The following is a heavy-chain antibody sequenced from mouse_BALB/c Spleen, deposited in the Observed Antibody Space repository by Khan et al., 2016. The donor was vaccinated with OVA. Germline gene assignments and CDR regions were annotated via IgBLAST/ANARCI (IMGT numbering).Heavy chain of an antibody. CDR1: GFTFSSYG. CDR2: ISGDSNTI. CDR3: ATSYFYGYYFDY. J-gene: IGHJ2*01. D-gene: IGHD1-1*01. Sequence: EVKLLESGGDLVQPGGSRKLSCAASGFTFSSYGMHWVRQAPEKGLEWVAYISGDSNTIYYADTVKGHFTISRDNPRNTLFLQMTSLMSEDTAMYYCATSYFYGYYFDYWGPGTTLTVSS. V-gene: IGHV5-17*02.